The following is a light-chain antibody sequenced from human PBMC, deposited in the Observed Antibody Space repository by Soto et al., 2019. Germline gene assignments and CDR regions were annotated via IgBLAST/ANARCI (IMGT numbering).Light chain of an antibody. Sequence: EIVLTQSPGTLSLSPGERATLSCRASQTVSTSFLAWYQQKPGQAPRLLIYATFSRAAGIPDRFSGSGSGTDFTLTISRLEPEDFAVYYCQQYGNSLSITFGQGTRLEI. CDR1: QTVSTSF. CDR3: QQYGNSLSIT. V-gene: IGKV3-20*01. J-gene: IGKJ5*01. CDR2: ATF.